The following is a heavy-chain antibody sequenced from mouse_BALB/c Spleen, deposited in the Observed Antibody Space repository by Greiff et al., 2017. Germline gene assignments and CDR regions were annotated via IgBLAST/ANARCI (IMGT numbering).Heavy chain of an antibody. D-gene: IGHD3-1*01. CDR2: ISDGGSYT. V-gene: IGHV5-4*02. CDR1: GFTFSDYY. J-gene: IGHJ4*01. CDR3: ARDLARATSHAMDY. Sequence: EVKLMESGGGLVKPGGSLKLSCAASGFTFSDYYMYWVRQTPEKRLEWVATISDGGSYTYYPDSVKGRFTISRDNAKNNLYLQMSSLKSEDTAMYYCARDLARATSHAMDYWGQGTSVTVSS.